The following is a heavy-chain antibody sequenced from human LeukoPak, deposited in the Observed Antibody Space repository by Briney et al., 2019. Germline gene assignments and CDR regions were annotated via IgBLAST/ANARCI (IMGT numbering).Heavy chain of an antibody. CDR3: ARDLYNWFDP. Sequence: SETLSLTCAVSGGSISSGGYSWSWIRQPPGKGLEWIGYIYHSGSTYYNPSLKSRVTISVDRSKNQFSLKLSSVTAADTAVYYCARDLYNWFDPWGQGTLVTASS. J-gene: IGHJ5*02. CDR1: GGSISSGGYS. D-gene: IGHD2-8*01. CDR2: IYHSGST. V-gene: IGHV4-30-2*01.